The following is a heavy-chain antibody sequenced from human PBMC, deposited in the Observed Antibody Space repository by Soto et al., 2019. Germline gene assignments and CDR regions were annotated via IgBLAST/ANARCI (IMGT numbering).Heavy chain of an antibody. D-gene: IGHD2-15*01. V-gene: IGHV3-21*01. CDR3: ARDGGVAATLANYFDY. CDR2: MSRSSRYI. CDR1: GFTFNSYS. J-gene: IGHJ4*02. Sequence: VGSLRLSCAASGFTFNSYSMNWVRQAPGKGLEWVSSMSRSSRYIYYADSVKGRFTISRDNARNSVYLQMNSLRAEDTAVYYCARDGGVAATLANYFDYWGQGTLVTVSS.